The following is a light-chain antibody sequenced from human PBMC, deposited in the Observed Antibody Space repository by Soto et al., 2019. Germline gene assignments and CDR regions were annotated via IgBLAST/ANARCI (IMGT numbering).Light chain of an antibody. CDR1: QSVLYTSNNKNY. CDR2: WAS. Sequence: DIVMTQSPDSLAVSLGERATVNCKSSQSVLYTSNNKNYLAWYQQKPGQPPRLLIYWASTRESGVPDRFSGSGSGTDFTLTISSLQAEDVAVYYCQQYYTTPPFFXPGTKVDIK. CDR3: QQYYTTPPF. V-gene: IGKV4-1*01. J-gene: IGKJ3*01.